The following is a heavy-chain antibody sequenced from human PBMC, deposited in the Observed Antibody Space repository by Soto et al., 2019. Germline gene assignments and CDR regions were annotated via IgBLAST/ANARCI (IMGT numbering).Heavy chain of an antibody. CDR3: ARGSRDFDY. CDR1: GYTFTNYA. J-gene: IGHJ4*02. CDR2: INAGNGNT. D-gene: IGHD6-13*01. V-gene: IGHV1-3*01. Sequence: ASVKVSCKASGYTFTNYALHWVRQAPGQRLEWMGWINAGNGNTKYSQRFQGRVTLNRDTSASTAYMGLSSLRSEDTAVYYCARGSRDFDYWGQGTLVTVSS.